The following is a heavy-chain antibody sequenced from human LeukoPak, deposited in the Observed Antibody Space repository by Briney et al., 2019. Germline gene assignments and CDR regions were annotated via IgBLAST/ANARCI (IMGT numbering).Heavy chain of an antibody. V-gene: IGHV1-18*04. CDR2: ISGYNGNT. D-gene: IGHD5-12*01. CDR1: GYTFINYG. CDR3: ARVSTESRVGGYDPQWYFDL. J-gene: IGHJ2*01. Sequence: GASVKVSCKASGYTFINYGFTWVRQAPGQGLAWMGWISGYNGNTNYLQKFQGRVTMTTDTSTNTVYMELRSLSSDDTAVYYCARVSTESRVGGYDPQWYFDLWGRGTLVTVSS.